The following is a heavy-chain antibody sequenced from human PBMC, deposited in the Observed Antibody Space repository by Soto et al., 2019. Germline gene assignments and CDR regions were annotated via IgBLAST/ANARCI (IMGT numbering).Heavy chain of an antibody. D-gene: IGHD2-15*01. V-gene: IGHV3-30*18. CDR3: AKQFRNRGYCSGGSCYSGDYYYYYYGMDV. CDR2: ISYDGSNK. Sequence: PGGSLRLSCAASGFTFSSYGMHWVRQAPGKGLEWVAVISYDGSNKYYADSVKGRFTISRDNSKNTLYLQMNSLRAEDTAVYYCAKQFRNRGYCSGGSCYSGDYYYYYYGMDVWGQGTTVTVSS. CDR1: GFTFSSYG. J-gene: IGHJ6*02.